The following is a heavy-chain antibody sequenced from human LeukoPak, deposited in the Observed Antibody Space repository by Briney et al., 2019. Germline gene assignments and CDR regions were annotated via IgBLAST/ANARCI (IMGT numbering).Heavy chain of an antibody. CDR2: ISAYNGNT. CDR1: GYTFTSYG. CDR3: ARDRDVLLWFGELLSLYYYYYGMDV. V-gene: IGHV1-18*01. D-gene: IGHD3-10*01. Sequence: ASVKVSCKASGYTFTSYGISWVRQAPGQGLEWMGWISAYNGNTNYAQKLQGRVTMTTDTSTSTAYMELRSLRSDDTAVYYCARDRDVLLWFGELLSLYYYYYGMDVWGQGTTATVSS. J-gene: IGHJ6*02.